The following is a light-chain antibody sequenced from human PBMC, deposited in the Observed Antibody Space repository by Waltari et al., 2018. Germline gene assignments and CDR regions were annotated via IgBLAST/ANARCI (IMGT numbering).Light chain of an antibody. CDR3: QQAKTFPLT. V-gene: IGKV1-12*01. Sequence: DIQMTQSPSSVSASVGDTVAITCRSSQAISSWLAWYQQNPGKAPELLIYAASSLQSGVPSRFSGSGSETDFTLTITSLQPEDFAIYYCQQAKTFPLTFGGGTKVEIK. J-gene: IGKJ4*01. CDR1: QAISSW. CDR2: AAS.